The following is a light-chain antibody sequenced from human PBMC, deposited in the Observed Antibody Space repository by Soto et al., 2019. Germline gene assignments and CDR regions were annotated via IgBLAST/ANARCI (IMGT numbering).Light chain of an antibody. CDR3: QKYDSVPRT. CDR2: SAS. V-gene: IGKV1-27*01. Sequence: DIQMTQSPSSLSASVGDRVTITCRASQGISNFLAWYQQRPGKPPQLLVFSASTLYSGVPSRFSGSGSGTDFTLTITSLQPEDFATYYCQKYDSVPRTFGPGTKVEIK. J-gene: IGKJ1*01. CDR1: QGISNF.